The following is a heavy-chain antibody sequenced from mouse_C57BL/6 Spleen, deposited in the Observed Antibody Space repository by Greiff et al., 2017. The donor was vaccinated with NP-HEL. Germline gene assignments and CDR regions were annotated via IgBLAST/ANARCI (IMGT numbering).Heavy chain of an antibody. D-gene: IGHD1-1*01. V-gene: IGHV14-3*01. CDR2: IDPANGNT. CDR1: GFNIKNTY. J-gene: IGHJ4*01. Sequence: VQLQQSVAELVRPGASVKLSCTASGFNIKNTYMHWVKQRPEQGLEWIGRIDPANGNTKYAQKFPGKATITADTSSNTAYMQLRSLTSEDTAIYYCAIDEGSYEDAMDYWGQGTSVTGSS. CDR3: AIDEGSYEDAMDY.